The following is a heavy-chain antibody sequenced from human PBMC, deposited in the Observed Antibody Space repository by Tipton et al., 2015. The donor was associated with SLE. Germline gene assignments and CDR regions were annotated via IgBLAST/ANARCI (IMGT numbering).Heavy chain of an antibody. CDR3: AKDRGGFGDFFDY. J-gene: IGHJ4*02. CDR1: GFTFSSYA. Sequence: SLRLSCAASGFTFSSYAMHWVRQAPGKGLEWVAVISYDGSNKYYADSVKGRFTISRDNSKNTLYLQMNSLRAEDTAVYYCAKDRGGFGDFFDYWGQGTLVTVSS. V-gene: IGHV3-30-3*01. CDR2: ISYDGSNK. D-gene: IGHD3-10*01.